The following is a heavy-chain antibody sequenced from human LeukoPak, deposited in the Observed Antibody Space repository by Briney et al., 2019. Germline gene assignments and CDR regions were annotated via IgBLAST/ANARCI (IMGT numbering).Heavy chain of an antibody. CDR1: GFTLSSYA. V-gene: IGHV3-30*04. J-gene: IGHJ4*02. CDR2: ISYDGSNK. Sequence: GRSLRLSCAASGFTLSSYAMHWVRQAPGKGLEWVAVISYDGSNKYYADSVKGRFTISRDNSKNTLNLQMNSLRAEDTAVYYCASSSNYYDSSGYSYWGQGTLVTVSS. D-gene: IGHD3-22*01. CDR3: ASSSNYYDSSGYSY.